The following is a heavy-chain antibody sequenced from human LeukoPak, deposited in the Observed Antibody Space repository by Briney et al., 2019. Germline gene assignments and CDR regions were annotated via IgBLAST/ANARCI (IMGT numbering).Heavy chain of an antibody. CDR2: IYYSGTT. V-gene: IGHV4-59*01. Sequence: SETLSLTCAVYGGSFSGYYWSWIRQPPGKGLEWIGYIYYSGTTNYNSSLESRLTISLDTSKNQFSLKLTSVTAADTAVYSCARGGGPDAFDIWGQGTMVSVS. D-gene: IGHD6-25*01. J-gene: IGHJ3*02. CDR1: GGSFSGYY. CDR3: ARGGGPDAFDI.